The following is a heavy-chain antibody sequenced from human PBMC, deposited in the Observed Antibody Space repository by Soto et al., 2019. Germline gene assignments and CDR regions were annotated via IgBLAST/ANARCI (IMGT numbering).Heavy chain of an antibody. V-gene: IGHV3-23*01. Sequence: GGSLRLSCAASGFTFSSYAMSWVRQAPGKGLEWVSPISGSGGSTYYADAVKGRFTITRDNSKNTLYLQMNSLRAEDTAVYYCANHFVVVVAASPDYIDYWGQGTLVTAPQ. J-gene: IGHJ4*02. D-gene: IGHD2-15*01. CDR2: ISGSGGST. CDR1: GFTFSSYA. CDR3: ANHFVVVVAASPDYIDY.